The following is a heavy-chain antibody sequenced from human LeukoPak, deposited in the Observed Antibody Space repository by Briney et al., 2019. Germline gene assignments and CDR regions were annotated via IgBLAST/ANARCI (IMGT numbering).Heavy chain of an antibody. J-gene: IGHJ4*02. Sequence: GGSLRPSCAASGFTFSRYSMSWVRQAPGKGLEWVAGISDSGGSTNYADSVKGRFTISRDNPKNTLYLQMNSLRAEDTAVYFCAKRGVVIRVILVGFHKEAYYFDSWGQGALVTVSS. CDR1: GFTFSRYS. V-gene: IGHV3-23*01. CDR2: ISDSGGST. D-gene: IGHD3-22*01. CDR3: AKRGVVIRVILVGFHKEAYYFDS.